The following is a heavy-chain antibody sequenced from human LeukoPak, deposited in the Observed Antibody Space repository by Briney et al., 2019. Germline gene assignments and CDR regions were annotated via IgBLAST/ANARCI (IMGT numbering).Heavy chain of an antibody. V-gene: IGHV3-23*01. J-gene: IGHJ4*02. Sequence: NPGGSLRLSCAASGFTFSSYAMSWVRQPPGKGLEWVSAISGSGGSTYYADSVKGRFTISRDNSKNTLYLQMNSLRAEDTAVYYCAKDQLLWFGELLSDFDYWGQGTLVTVSS. CDR3: AKDQLLWFGELLSDFDY. CDR1: GFTFSSYA. D-gene: IGHD3-10*01. CDR2: ISGSGGST.